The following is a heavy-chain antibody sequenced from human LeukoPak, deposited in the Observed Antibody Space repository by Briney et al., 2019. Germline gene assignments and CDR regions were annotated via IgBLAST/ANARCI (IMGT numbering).Heavy chain of an antibody. Sequence: GGSLRLSCAASGFTVSNHYMSWVRQAPGKGLEWVSITYSAGSTYYRDSVKGRFTITRDNSKNTLNLQKNSLRGDDTAVYYCARGSSWPMFDIWGQGTMVTVSS. J-gene: IGHJ3*02. CDR2: TYSAGST. V-gene: IGHV3-66*02. CDR1: GFTVSNHY. CDR3: ARGSSWPMFDI. D-gene: IGHD6-13*01.